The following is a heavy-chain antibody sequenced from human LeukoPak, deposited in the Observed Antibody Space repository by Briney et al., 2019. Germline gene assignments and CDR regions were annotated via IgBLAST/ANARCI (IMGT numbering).Heavy chain of an antibody. Sequence: SVKVSCKASGGTFSSYAISWVRQAPGQGLEWMGGIIPIFGTANYAQKFQGRVTITADESTSPAYMELSSLRSEDTAVYYCARRQPIITCVGRPGDDTCNDYYYDSSGDYYFDYWGQGTLVTVSS. CDR2: IIPIFGTA. CDR1: GGTFSSYA. CDR3: ARRQPIITCVGRPGDDTCNDYYYDSSGDYYFDY. J-gene: IGHJ4*02. D-gene: IGHD3-22*01. V-gene: IGHV1-69*01.